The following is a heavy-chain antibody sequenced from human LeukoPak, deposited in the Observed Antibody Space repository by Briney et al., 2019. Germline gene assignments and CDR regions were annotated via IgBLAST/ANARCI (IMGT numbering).Heavy chain of an antibody. CDR1: GFTFSYVW. Sequence: GGSLRLSCAASGFTFSYVWMTWVRQAPGKGLEWVGRIKSKTDGWTTDYAAPVKGRFTISRDDSKNTLYLQMNSLKTEDTAVYYCTTDLWFGELLIDHWGQGTLVTVSS. J-gene: IGHJ4*02. CDR2: IKSKTDGWTT. CDR3: TTDLWFGELLIDH. D-gene: IGHD3-10*01. V-gene: IGHV3-15*01.